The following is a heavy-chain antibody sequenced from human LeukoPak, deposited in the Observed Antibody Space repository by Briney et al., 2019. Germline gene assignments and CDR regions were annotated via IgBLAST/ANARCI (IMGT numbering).Heavy chain of an antibody. CDR1: GFTFSSYS. J-gene: IGHJ5*02. Sequence: GGSLRLSCAASGFTFSSYSMNWVRQAPGKGLEWVSSISSSSSYICYADSVKGRFTISRDNAKNSLYLQMNSLRAEDTAVYYCASGGSHSSSWYGFGWFDPWGQGTLVTVSS. D-gene: IGHD6-13*01. CDR2: ISSSSSYI. CDR3: ASGGSHSSSWYGFGWFDP. V-gene: IGHV3-21*01.